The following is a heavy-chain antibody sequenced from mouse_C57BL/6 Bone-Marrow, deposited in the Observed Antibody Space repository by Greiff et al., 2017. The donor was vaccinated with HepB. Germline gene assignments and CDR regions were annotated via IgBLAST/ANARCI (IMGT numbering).Heavy chain of an antibody. J-gene: IGHJ3*01. CDR2: IWSGGST. V-gene: IGHV2-2*01. CDR1: GFSLTSYG. D-gene: IGHD2-4*01. CDR3: ARTIYYDYDVRFAY. Sequence: VQGVESGPGLVQPSQSLSITCTVSGFSLTSYGVHWVRQSPGKGPEWLGVIWSGGSTDYNAAFISRLSISKDNSKSQVFFKMNSLQADDTAIYYCARTIYYDYDVRFAYWGQGTLVTVSA.